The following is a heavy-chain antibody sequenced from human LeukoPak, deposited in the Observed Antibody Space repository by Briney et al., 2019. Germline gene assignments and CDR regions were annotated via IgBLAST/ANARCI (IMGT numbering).Heavy chain of an antibody. Sequence: SETLSLTCTVSGGSISSGDYYWSWIRQPPGKGLEWIGYIYYSGSTYYNPSLKSRVTISVDTSKNQFSLKLSSVTAADTAVYYCASLYSTYYYDSSGPRRNYYYYGMDVWGQGTTVTVSS. D-gene: IGHD3-22*01. J-gene: IGHJ6*02. CDR2: IYYSGST. CDR3: ASLYSTYYYDSSGPRRNYYYYGMDV. CDR1: GGSISSGDYY. V-gene: IGHV4-30-4*01.